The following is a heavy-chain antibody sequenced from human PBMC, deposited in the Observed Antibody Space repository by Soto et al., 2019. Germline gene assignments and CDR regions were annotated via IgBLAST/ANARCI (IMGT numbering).Heavy chain of an antibody. CDR3: ARVREKWRAYYYYYYMDV. CDR2: IYYSGST. Sequence: SETLSLTCTVSGGSISSYYWSWIRQPPGKGLEWIGYIYYSGSTNYNPSLKSRVTISVDTSKNQFSLKLSSVTAADTAVYYCARVREKWRAYYYYYYMDVWGKGTTVTVSS. J-gene: IGHJ6*03. CDR1: GGSISSYY. D-gene: IGHD5-12*01. V-gene: IGHV4-59*08.